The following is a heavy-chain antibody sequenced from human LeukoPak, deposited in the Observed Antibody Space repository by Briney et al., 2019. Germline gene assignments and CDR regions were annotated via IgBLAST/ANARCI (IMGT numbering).Heavy chain of an antibody. CDR3: ARDRSSSWGNWFDP. V-gene: IGHV3-48*03. J-gene: IGHJ5*02. CDR1: GFTFSRYE. Sequence: GGSLRLSCAASGFTFSRYEMNWVRQAPGKGLEWVSYISSSGSTIYYADSVKGRFTISRDNAKNSLYLQMNSLRAEDTAVYYCARDRSSSWGNWFDPWGQGTLVTVSS. D-gene: IGHD6-13*01. CDR2: ISSSGSTI.